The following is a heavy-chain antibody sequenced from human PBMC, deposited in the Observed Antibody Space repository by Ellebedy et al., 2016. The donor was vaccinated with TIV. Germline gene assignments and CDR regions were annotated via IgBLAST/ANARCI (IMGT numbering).Heavy chain of an antibody. D-gene: IGHD2-15*01. CDR3: ARGARLCSGGSCYVCDL. CDR1: GYTFTSQE. J-gene: IGHJ5*02. CDR2: VHPSNRDP. V-gene: IGHV1-8*03. Sequence: AASVKVSCKASGYTFTSQEIAWVRQATGQSPEWMGWVHPSNRDPGYAQQFQGRITITPDTSRSTAYMELGSLKSGDTAVYYCARGARLCSGGSCYVCDLWGQGTLVTVSS.